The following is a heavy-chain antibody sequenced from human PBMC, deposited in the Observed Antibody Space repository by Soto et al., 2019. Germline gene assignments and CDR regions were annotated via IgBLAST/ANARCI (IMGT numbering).Heavy chain of an antibody. V-gene: IGHV3-30*18. J-gene: IGHJ6*02. CDR2: ISHDGSND. CDR1: GFTFGSSG. CDR3: AKDRGGAFDLRWRENYYYYGMDV. D-gene: IGHD3-3*01. Sequence: QVQLVESGGGAVQPGRSLRLSCAASGFTFGSSGMYWVRQAPGKGLEWVAFISHDGSNDYYADSVKGRFTNSRDISKNTLFLKMNSLRAEDTAVYYCAKDRGGAFDLRWRENYYYYGMDVWGQGTTVTVSS.